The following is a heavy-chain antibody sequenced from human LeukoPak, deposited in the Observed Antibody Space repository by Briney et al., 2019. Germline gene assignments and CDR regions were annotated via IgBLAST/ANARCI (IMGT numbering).Heavy chain of an antibody. CDR3: ARYSSSWYYFDY. Sequence: GGSLRLSCAASGFTVSSNYMSWVRQAPGKGLEWVSVIYSGGSTYYADSVKGRFTISRDNSKNTLYLQMNSLRAEDTAVYYCARYSSSWYYFDYWGQGTLDTVSS. J-gene: IGHJ4*02. CDR1: GFTVSSNY. V-gene: IGHV3-66*01. CDR2: IYSGGST. D-gene: IGHD6-13*01.